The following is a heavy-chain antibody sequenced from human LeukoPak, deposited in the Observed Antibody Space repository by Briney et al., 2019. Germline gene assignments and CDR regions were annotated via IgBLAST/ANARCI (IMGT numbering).Heavy chain of an antibody. CDR2: IKHDGTEK. CDR1: GFTFSSSW. CDR3: ASGTHDAFDI. Sequence: GGSLRLSCAASGFTFSSSWMTWVRQAPGKGLEWVANIKHDGTEKYYVDSVKGRFTISRDNAENSMSLLMNSLSAEDTAVYYCASGTHDAFDIWGQGTMVTVSS. V-gene: IGHV3-7*01. D-gene: IGHD6-13*01. J-gene: IGHJ3*02.